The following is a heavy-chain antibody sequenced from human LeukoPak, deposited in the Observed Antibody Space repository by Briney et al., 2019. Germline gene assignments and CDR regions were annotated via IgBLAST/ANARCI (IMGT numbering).Heavy chain of an antibody. CDR1: GFTFSSYE. CDR3: ARDYYDYVWGSYTRLDY. V-gene: IGHV3-48*03. J-gene: IGHJ4*02. Sequence: GGSLRLSCAASGFTFSSYEMNLVRQAPGKGLEWVSYISSSGSTIYYADSVKGRFTISRDNAKNSLYLQMNSLRAEDTAVYYCARDYYDYVWGSYTRLDYWGQGTLVTVSS. CDR2: ISSSGSTI. D-gene: IGHD3-16*01.